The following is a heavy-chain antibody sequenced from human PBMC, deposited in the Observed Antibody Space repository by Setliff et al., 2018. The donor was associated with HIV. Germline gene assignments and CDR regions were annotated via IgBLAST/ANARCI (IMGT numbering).Heavy chain of an antibody. D-gene: IGHD3-22*01. CDR3: ARTHYYDSSGYQDY. J-gene: IGHJ4*02. CDR2: INPNSCGT. Sequence: GASVTVSCKASGYTFPDYYIHWVRQAPGQGLEWMGWINPNSCGTKYALDFQGRVTMTGDTSISTAYMELSRLRSDDTAVFFYARTHYYDSSGYQDYWGQGTLVTVSS. CDR1: GYTFPDYY. V-gene: IGHV1-2*02.